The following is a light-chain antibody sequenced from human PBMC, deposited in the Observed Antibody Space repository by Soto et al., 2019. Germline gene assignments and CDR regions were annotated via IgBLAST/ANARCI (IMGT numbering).Light chain of an antibody. V-gene: IGKV3-15*01. CDR1: QSVSTN. CDR2: GAS. CDR3: QQYNNWPYT. J-gene: IGKJ2*01. Sequence: EIVMTQSPDTLSVSPGERATLSCRASQSVSTNLAWYQQKPGQAPRLLIYGASTRATGIPARFSGSGSGTAFTLIISSLQSEDFAVYHCQQYNNWPYTFGQGTKLEIK.